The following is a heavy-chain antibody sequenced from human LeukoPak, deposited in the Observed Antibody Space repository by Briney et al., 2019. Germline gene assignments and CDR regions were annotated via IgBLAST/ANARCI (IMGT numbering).Heavy chain of an antibody. J-gene: IGHJ4*02. D-gene: IGHD1-14*01. CDR2: IAYDGSRA. V-gene: IGHV3-33*01. CDR1: GFTFGGYG. Sequence: GGSLRLSCAGSGFTFGGYGMHWFRQTPGKGLEWVAVIAYDGSRAFYADSVKGRFTISRDNSKNTMSVQMDDLRAEDPAVYYCTRYNNDHFDYWGQGTLVTVSS. CDR3: TRYNNDHFDY.